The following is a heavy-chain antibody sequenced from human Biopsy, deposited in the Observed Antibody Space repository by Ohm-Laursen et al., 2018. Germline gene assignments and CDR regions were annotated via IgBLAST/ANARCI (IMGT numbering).Heavy chain of an antibody. Sequence: SDTLSLTCTVSGGSISSNYWSWIWQTPGKGLEWIGYIYYSGSTNYNPSLKSRVTISVDTSKNQFSLRLNSVTAADTAVYYCARATNITGWPYCCFCGMDVWGQGTTVTVSS. CDR2: IYYSGST. CDR1: GGSISSNY. J-gene: IGHJ6*02. CDR3: ARATNITGWPYCCFCGMDV. D-gene: IGHD3-10*01. V-gene: IGHV4-59*07.